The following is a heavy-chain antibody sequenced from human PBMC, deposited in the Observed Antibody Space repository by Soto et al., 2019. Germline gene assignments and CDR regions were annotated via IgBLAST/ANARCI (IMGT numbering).Heavy chain of an antibody. J-gene: IGHJ6*02. D-gene: IGHD3-10*01. CDR2: IYYSGST. V-gene: IGHV4-61*01. Sequence: QVQLQESGPGLVKPSETLSLTCTVSGGSVSSGSYYWSWIRQPPGKGLEWIGYIYYSGSTNYNPSLKSRVTISVYTSKNQFSLKLSSVTAADTAVYYCARYYYGSGSYYYYGMDVWGQGTTVTVSS. CDR1: GGSVSSGSYY. CDR3: ARYYYGSGSYYYYGMDV.